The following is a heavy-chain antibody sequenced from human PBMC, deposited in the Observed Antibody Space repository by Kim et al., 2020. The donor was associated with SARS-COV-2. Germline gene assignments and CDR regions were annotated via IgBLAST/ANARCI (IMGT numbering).Heavy chain of an antibody. CDR1: GYTLTELS. J-gene: IGHJ4*02. V-gene: IGHV1-24*01. CDR2: FDPEDGET. CDR3: ATIPSGYDGAYFDY. Sequence: ASVKVSCKVSGYTLTELSMHWVRQAPGKGLEWMGGFDPEDGETIYAQKFQGRVTMTEDTSTDTAYMELSSLRSEDTAVYYCATIPSGYDGAYFDYWGQGTLVTVSS. D-gene: IGHD5-12*01.